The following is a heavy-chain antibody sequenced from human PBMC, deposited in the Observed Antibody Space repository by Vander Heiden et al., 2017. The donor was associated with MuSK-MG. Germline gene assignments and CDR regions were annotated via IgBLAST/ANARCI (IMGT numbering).Heavy chain of an antibody. D-gene: IGHD6-13*01. CDR3: AKDRVLGVAAAGN. J-gene: IGHJ4*02. Sequence: EVQLLESGGGLVQPGGSLRLSCAASGFTFSSYAMSWDRQAPGKGLEWVSAISGSGGSTYYADSVKGRFTISRDNSKNTLYLQMNSLRAEDTAVYYCAKDRVLGVAAAGNWGQGTLVTVSS. V-gene: IGHV3-23*01. CDR1: GFTFSSYA. CDR2: ISGSGGST.